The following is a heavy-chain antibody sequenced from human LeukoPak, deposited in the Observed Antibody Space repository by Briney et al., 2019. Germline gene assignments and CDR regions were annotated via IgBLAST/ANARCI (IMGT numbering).Heavy chain of an antibody. CDR3: ARVKYYYGSGGRGEAFDI. D-gene: IGHD3-10*01. CDR1: GFTVSNNY. J-gene: IGHJ3*02. CDR2: IYSGGST. Sequence: GGSLTLSCAASGFTVSNNYMRWVRQAPGKGLEWVSLIYSGGSTYYADSVKGRFTISRDNSKNTLYLQMNSLRAEDTAVYYCARVKYYYGSGGRGEAFDIWGQGTMVTVSS. V-gene: IGHV3-66*01.